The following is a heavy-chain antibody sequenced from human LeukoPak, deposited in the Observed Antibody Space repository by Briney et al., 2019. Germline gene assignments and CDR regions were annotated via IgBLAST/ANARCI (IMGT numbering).Heavy chain of an antibody. CDR2: ISSTGYHI. D-gene: IGHD3-22*01. Sequence: GGSLRLSCAASGFTFRSYSMNWVRQAPGKGLEWVSSISSTGYHIYYANSVKGRFTISRDNANNSLYLQMNSLRAEDTAVYYCARVPPNYYDNYWGQGTLVTVSS. CDR1: GFTFRSYS. J-gene: IGHJ4*02. CDR3: ARVPPNYYDNY. V-gene: IGHV3-21*01.